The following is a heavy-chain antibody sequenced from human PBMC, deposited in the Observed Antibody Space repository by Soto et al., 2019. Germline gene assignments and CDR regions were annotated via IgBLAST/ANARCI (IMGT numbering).Heavy chain of an antibody. J-gene: IGHJ6*02. CDR3: ARDPRHDYGDYPYYYGMDV. V-gene: IGHV1-3*01. Sequence: ASVKVSCKASGYTFTSYAMHWVRQAPGQRLEWMGWINAGNGNTKYSQKFQGRVTITRDTSASTAYMELSSLRSEDTAVYYCARDPRHDYGDYPYYYGMDVWGQGTTVTAP. D-gene: IGHD4-17*01. CDR1: GYTFTSYA. CDR2: INAGNGNT.